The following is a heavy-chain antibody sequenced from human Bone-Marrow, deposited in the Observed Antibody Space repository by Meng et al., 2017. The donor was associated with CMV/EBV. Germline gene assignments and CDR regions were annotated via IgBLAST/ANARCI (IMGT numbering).Heavy chain of an antibody. CDR3: TTNVYFDY. CDR2: IKSKTDGGTT. J-gene: IGHJ4*01. Sequence: GESLKISCAASGFTFSRYSMNWVRQAPGKGLEWVGRIKSKTDGGTTDYAAPVKSRFTISRDDSKNTLYLQMNSLKTEDTAVYYCTTNVYFDYWGQGTLVTVSS. CDR1: GFTFSRYS. V-gene: IGHV3-15*01.